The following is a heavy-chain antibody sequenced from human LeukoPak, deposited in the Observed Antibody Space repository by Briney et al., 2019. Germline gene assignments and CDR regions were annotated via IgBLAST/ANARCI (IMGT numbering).Heavy chain of an antibody. CDR1: GYTFTDYY. Sequence: GASVKVSCKASGYTFTDYYMHWVRQAPGQGLEWMGWINPNSGCTNYAQKFQGRVTMTRDTSISTAYMELSRLRSDDTAVYYCVSEAITAPETNWFDPWGQGTLVTVSS. D-gene: IGHD6-13*01. J-gene: IGHJ5*02. V-gene: IGHV1-2*02. CDR2: INPNSGCT. CDR3: VSEAITAPETNWFDP.